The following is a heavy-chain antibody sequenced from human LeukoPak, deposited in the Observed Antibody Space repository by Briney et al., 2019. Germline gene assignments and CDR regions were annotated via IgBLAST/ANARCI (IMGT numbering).Heavy chain of an antibody. J-gene: IGHJ4*02. D-gene: IGHD3-9*01. CDR1: GYTFTAYY. V-gene: IGHV1-2*02. CDR3: AREVDWFEGIDY. Sequence: ASVKVSCKASGYTFTAYYMHWVRQAPGQGLEWMGWINPNSGGTNYAQKFQGRVTMTRDTSISTAYMELSRLRSDDTAVYYCAREVDWFEGIDYWGQGTLVTVSS. CDR2: INPNSGGT.